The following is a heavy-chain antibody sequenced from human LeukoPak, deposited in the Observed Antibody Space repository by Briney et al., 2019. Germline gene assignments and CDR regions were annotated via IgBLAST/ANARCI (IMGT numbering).Heavy chain of an antibody. V-gene: IGHV4-34*01. CDR3: ARDHCSSTSCYFSYYYYGMDV. J-gene: IGHJ6*02. Sequence: SETLSLTCAVYGGSFSGYYWSWIRQPPGKGLEWIGEINHSGSTNYNPSLKSRVTISVDTSKNQFSLKLSSVTAADTAVYYCARDHCSSTSCYFSYYYYGMDVWGQGTTVTVSS. CDR2: INHSGST. CDR1: GGSFSGYY. D-gene: IGHD2-2*01.